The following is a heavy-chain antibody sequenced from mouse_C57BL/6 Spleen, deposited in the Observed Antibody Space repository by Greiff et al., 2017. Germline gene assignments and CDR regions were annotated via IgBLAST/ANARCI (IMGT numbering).Heavy chain of an antibody. J-gene: IGHJ2*01. D-gene: IGHD1-1*01. CDR3: TTRSGSSPYYFDY. Sequence: PEQGLEWIGRIDPEDGDTEYAPKFQGKATMTADTSSNTAYLQLSSLTSEDTAVYYCTTRSGSSPYYFDYWGQGTTLTVSS. CDR2: IDPEDGDT. V-gene: IGHV14-1*01.